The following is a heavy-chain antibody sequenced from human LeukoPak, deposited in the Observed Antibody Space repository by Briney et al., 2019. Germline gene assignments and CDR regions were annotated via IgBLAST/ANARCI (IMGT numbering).Heavy chain of an antibody. J-gene: IGHJ4*02. D-gene: IGHD3-22*01. Sequence: PLETLSLSCTVSGGSISSYYWSWIRQPPGKGLEWIGYIYYSGSTNYNPSLKSRVTISVDTSKNQFSLKLSSVTAADTAVYYCARWIGDSSGYYYFDYWGQGTLVTVSS. V-gene: IGHV4-59*01. CDR2: IYYSGST. CDR1: GGSISSYY. CDR3: ARWIGDSSGYYYFDY.